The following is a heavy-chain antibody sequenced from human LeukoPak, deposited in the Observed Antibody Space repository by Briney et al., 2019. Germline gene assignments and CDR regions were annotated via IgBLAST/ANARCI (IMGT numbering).Heavy chain of an antibody. CDR1: GVTFSDYW. D-gene: IGHD3-16*01. J-gene: IGHJ1*01. Sequence: GGSLRLSCAASGVTFSDYWMSWVRPAPGKGLEWVANIKQDGSEISYVHSVKGRFTISRDNARNSLYLQMNSLRDEDTAVYSCAREKYVTGEFFQHWGQGTLVTVSS. V-gene: IGHV3-7*01. CDR2: IKQDGSEI. CDR3: AREKYVTGEFFQH.